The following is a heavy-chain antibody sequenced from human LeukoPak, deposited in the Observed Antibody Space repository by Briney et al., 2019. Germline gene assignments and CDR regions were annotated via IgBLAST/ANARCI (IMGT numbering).Heavy chain of an antibody. Sequence: GGSLRLSCAASGFTFNTYIMAWVRQAPGKGLEWVSSITSSSFSIYYADSVKGRFTISRDNAKNSLYLQMNSLRAEDTAVYYCARSSAREYCSSTSCYLIGAFDIWGQGTMVTVSS. CDR1: GFTFNTYI. CDR2: ITSSSFSI. D-gene: IGHD2-2*01. J-gene: IGHJ3*02. CDR3: ARSSAREYCSSTSCYLIGAFDI. V-gene: IGHV3-21*01.